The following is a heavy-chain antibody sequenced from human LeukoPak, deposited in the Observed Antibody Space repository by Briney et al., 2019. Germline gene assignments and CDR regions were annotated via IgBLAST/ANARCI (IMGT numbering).Heavy chain of an antibody. CDR1: GFTFSTYW. D-gene: IGHD7-27*01. J-gene: IGHJ4*02. V-gene: IGHV3-7*01. Sequence: GGSLRLSCAASGFTFSTYWMTWVRQAPGKGLEWVASIKPDGGQIYYVDSVKGRFTISRDNAKNSLYLQMNSLRAEDTAVYYCARDLNWETYWGQGTLVTVSS. CDR3: ARDLNWETY. CDR2: IKPDGGQI.